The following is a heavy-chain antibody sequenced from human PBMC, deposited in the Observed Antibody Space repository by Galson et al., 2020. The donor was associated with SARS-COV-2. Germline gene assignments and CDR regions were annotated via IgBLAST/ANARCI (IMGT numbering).Heavy chain of an antibody. D-gene: IGHD3-9*01. J-gene: IGHJ4*02. CDR3: ARAQNYDILTGLDY. V-gene: IGHV3-33*08. CDR2: IRTDGSNK. Sequence: GGSLRLSCAASGFTFSTYWMHWVRQAPGKGLEWVAVIRTDGSNKYYADSVKGRLTISRDNCKNTLYLQMNSLRAEDTAVYYCARAQNYDILTGLDYWGQGTLVTVSS. CDR1: GFTFSTYW.